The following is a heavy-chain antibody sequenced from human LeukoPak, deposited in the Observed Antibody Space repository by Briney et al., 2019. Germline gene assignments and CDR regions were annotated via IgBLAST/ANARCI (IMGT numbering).Heavy chain of an antibody. CDR3: ARGPLIAAAGTW. Sequence: GGSLRLSCAASGFTFSSYSMNWVRQAPGKGLEWVPSIGSSSSYIYYADSVKGRFSISRDNAKNSLYLQMNSLRAEDTAVYYCARGPLIAAAGTWWGQGTLVTVSS. V-gene: IGHV3-21*04. J-gene: IGHJ4*02. D-gene: IGHD6-13*01. CDR2: IGSSSSYI. CDR1: GFTFSSYS.